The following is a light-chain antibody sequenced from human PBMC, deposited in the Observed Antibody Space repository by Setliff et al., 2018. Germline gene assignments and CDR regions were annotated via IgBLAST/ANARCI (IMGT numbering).Light chain of an antibody. Sequence: QSALTQPASVSASPGQSISISCTGTTSDVGAYNFVSWYQQHPGKAPKLLISDVSHRPSGVSHRFSGSKSGNTASLTISGLQAEDEADYYCSSYTTINTLIFGGGTKVTVL. J-gene: IGLJ2*01. CDR3: SSYTTINTLI. CDR2: DVS. CDR1: TSDVGAYNF. V-gene: IGLV2-14*03.